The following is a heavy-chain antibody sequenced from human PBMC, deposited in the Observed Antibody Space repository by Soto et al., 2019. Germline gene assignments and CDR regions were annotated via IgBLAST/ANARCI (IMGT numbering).Heavy chain of an antibody. V-gene: IGHV4-59*01. J-gene: IGHJ4*02. Sequence: QVQLQESGPGLVKPSETLSLTCTVSGGSISSYYWSWIRQPPGKGLEWIGYIYYSGSTNYNPSLKSRVTISVDTSKNQCSLKLSSVTAADTAVYYCAKLGYYDSSGLDYWGQGTLVTVSS. CDR2: IYYSGST. CDR3: AKLGYYDSSGLDY. D-gene: IGHD3-22*01. CDR1: GGSISSYY.